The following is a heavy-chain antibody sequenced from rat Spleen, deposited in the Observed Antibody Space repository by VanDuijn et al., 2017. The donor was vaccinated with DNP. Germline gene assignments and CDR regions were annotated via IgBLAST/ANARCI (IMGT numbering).Heavy chain of an antibody. D-gene: IGHD4-3*01. V-gene: IGHV5-22*01. J-gene: IGHJ2*01. CDR2: IRYDGGST. Sequence: EVQLVESGGGLVQPGRSLKLSCVVSGMIFSDYNMAWVRQAPKKGLEWVAYIRYDGGSTYYGDSVKGRFTISRDNAKNTLYLQMNSLRSEDMATYYCVRWNSGHFDYWGQGVMVTVSS. CDR1: GMIFSDYN. CDR3: VRWNSGHFDY.